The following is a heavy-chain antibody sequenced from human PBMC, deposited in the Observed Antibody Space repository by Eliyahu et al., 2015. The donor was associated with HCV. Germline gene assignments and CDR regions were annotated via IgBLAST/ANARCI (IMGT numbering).Heavy chain of an antibody. D-gene: IGHD3-3*01. V-gene: IGHV3-23*01. J-gene: IGHJ4*02. Sequence: EVQLLESGGGLVQPGGSLRLSCAASGFTFSSYAMXWVRQAPGKGLEWVSAISGSGGSTYYADSVKGRFTISRDNSKNTLYLQMNSLRAEDTAVYYCAKDYLSITIYFDYWGQGTLVTVSS. CDR1: GFTFSSYA. CDR3: AKDYLSITIYFDY. CDR2: ISGSGGST.